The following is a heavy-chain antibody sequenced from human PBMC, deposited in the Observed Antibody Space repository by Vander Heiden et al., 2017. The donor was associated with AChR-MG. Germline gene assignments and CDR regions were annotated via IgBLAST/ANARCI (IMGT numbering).Heavy chain of an antibody. V-gene: IGHV3-23*01. CDR3: AKAQGGVRGVKNFDS. CDR2: LADGGYNT. Sequence: EVQLLESGGALVQSGGSLRLSCAASGFTLSNSALSWVRRAPGKGLEWVSALADGGYNTYYTDSVKGRFTISRDMSKNTLYLRMNSLRAEDSAIYYCAKAQGGVRGVKNFDSWGPGTQVTVSS. CDR1: GFTLSNSA. J-gene: IGHJ4*02. D-gene: IGHD3-10*01.